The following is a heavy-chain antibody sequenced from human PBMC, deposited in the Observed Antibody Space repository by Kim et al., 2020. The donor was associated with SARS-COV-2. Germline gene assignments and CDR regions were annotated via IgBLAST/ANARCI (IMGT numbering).Heavy chain of an antibody. J-gene: IGHJ4*02. D-gene: IGHD4-17*01. CDR3: ARKLDNGAYHFDY. V-gene: IGHV4-31*03. CDR2: ICYSGTT. CDR1: GGSVDSADYY. Sequence: SETLYLTCTVSGGSVDSADYYWSWIRQHPGKGLEWIGYICYSGTTYYNPSLKSRLVISVDTSKNQFSLNLRSVTAADTAVYYCARKLDNGAYHFDYWGRGILVTVSS.